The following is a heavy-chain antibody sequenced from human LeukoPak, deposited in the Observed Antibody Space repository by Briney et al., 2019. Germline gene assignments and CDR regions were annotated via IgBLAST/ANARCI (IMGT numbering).Heavy chain of an antibody. CDR2: ISYDGSNK. CDR3: ARDSSWQYQLLWILDY. V-gene: IGHV3-30-3*01. CDR1: GFTFSSHL. J-gene: IGHJ4*02. Sequence: GGSLRLSCAASGFTFSSHLMSWVRQAPGKGLEWVAVISYDGSNKYYADSVKGRFTISRDNSKNTLYLQMNSLRAEDTAVYYCARDSSWQYQLLWILDYWGQGTLVTVSS. D-gene: IGHD2-2*01.